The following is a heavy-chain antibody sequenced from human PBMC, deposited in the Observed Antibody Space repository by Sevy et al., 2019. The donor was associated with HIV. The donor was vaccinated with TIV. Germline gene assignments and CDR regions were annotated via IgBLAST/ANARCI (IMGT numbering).Heavy chain of an antibody. Sequence: GGSLRLSCIASGFTFGDYAMSWVRQAPGKGLEWVGFIRRKSYGGTTDYAASVKGRFTISRGDSNNTAYLQMNSLKTEETAVYYCSREITRYSNGWYNDAFDVWGQGTMVTVSS. V-gene: IGHV3-49*04. CDR1: GFTFGDYA. D-gene: IGHD6-19*01. J-gene: IGHJ3*01. CDR3: SREITRYSNGWYNDAFDV. CDR2: IRRKSYGGTT.